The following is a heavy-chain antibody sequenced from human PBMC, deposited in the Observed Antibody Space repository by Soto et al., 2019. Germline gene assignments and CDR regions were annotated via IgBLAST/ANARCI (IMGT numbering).Heavy chain of an antibody. D-gene: IGHD3-16*01. J-gene: IGHJ4*02. Sequence: QVQLVQSGAEVKKPGASVKVSCKASGYTFTSYAMHWVRQAPGQRLEWMGWINAGNGNTKYSQKFQGRVTITRDTSARTAYTTPSSLIYEDRAVYYRARDLGGSTGDYRGQGTRDTVTS. CDR3: ARDLGGSTGDY. CDR2: INAGNGNT. CDR1: GYTFTSYA. V-gene: IGHV1-3*01.